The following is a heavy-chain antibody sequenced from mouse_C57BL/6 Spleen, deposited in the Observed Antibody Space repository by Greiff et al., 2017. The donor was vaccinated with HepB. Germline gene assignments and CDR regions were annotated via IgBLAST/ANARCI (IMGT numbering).Heavy chain of an antibody. D-gene: IGHD2-9*01. CDR3: ARMAFYGYDGFAY. V-gene: IGHV1-64*01. CDR1: GYTFTSYW. J-gene: IGHJ3*01. Sequence: VQLQQPGAELVKPGASVKLSCKASGYTFTSYWMHWVKQRPGQGLEWIGMIHPNSGSTNYNEKFKSKATLTVDKSSSTAYMQLSSLTSEDSAVYYCARMAFYGYDGFAYWGQGTLVTVSA. CDR2: IHPNSGST.